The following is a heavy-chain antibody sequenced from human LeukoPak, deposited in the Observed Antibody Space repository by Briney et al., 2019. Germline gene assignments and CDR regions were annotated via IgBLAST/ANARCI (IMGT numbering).Heavy chain of an antibody. CDR2: ISSSSSYI. CDR3: ARETTIFGVVIMSSYMDV. J-gene: IGHJ6*03. Sequence: PGGSLRLSCAASGFTFSSYAMSWVRQAPGKGLEWVSSISSSSSYIYYADSVKGRFTISRDNAKNSLYLQMNSLRAEDTAVYYCARETTIFGVVIMSSYMDVWGKGTTVTVSS. V-gene: IGHV3-21*01. CDR1: GFTFSSYA. D-gene: IGHD3-3*01.